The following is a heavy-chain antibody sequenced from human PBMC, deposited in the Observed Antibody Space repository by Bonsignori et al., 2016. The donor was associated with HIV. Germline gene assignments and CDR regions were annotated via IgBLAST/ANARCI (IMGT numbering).Heavy chain of an antibody. J-gene: IGHJ4*01. CDR2: IRDSGIIT. V-gene: IGHV3-23*04. D-gene: IGHD3-16*01. CDR1: GFTLSSHA. Sequence: EVRLVESGGGLVQPGGSLRLSCAASGFTLSSHAMNWVRQAPGKGLEWVSSIRDSGIITYYADSVKGRFTISRDIFKNTLYLQMNSLTVEDTAVYYCARHWGNDYWG. CDR3: ARHWGNDY.